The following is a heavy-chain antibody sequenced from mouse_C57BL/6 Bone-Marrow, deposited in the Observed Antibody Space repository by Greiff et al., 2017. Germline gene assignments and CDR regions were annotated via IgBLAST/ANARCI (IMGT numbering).Heavy chain of an antibody. CDR3: AKNWGFAY. V-gene: IGHV1-50*01. Sequence: QVQLQQPGAELVKPGASVKLSCKASGYTFTSYWMQWVKQRPGQGLEWIGEIDPSDSYTNYNQKLQGKATLTVDTSSSTAYMQLSSLTSEDAAFYYCAKNWGFAYWGQGTLVTVSA. CDR1: GYTFTSYW. J-gene: IGHJ3*01. D-gene: IGHD4-1*01. CDR2: IDPSDSYT.